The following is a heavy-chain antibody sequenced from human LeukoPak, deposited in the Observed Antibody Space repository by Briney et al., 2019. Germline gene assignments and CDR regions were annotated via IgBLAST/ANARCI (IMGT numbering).Heavy chain of an antibody. CDR2: IYYSGST. J-gene: IGHJ4*02. V-gene: IGHV4-30-4*01. D-gene: IGHD4-17*01. Sequence: NPSQTLSLTCTVSGGSISSGDYYWSWIRQPPGKGLEWIGYIYYSGSTYYNPSLKSRVTISVDTSKNQFSLELSSVTAADTAVYYCAREGHDYGDLGFDYWGQGTLVTVSS. CDR3: AREGHDYGDLGFDY. CDR1: GGSISSGDYY.